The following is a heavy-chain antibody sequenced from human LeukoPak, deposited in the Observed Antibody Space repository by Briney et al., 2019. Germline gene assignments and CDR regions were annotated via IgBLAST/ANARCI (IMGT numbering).Heavy chain of an antibody. CDR3: ARTHSFDF. CDR2: IRYDGTKE. CDR1: GFTFSSYA. Sequence: GGSLRLSCAASGFTFSSYAMSWVRQAPGKGLEWVAYIRYDGTKEYYADSVKGRLTISRDNSVNTLYLQIHSLRPDDTAFYYCARTHSFDFWGQGTLVTVSS. J-gene: IGHJ4*02. V-gene: IGHV3-30*02.